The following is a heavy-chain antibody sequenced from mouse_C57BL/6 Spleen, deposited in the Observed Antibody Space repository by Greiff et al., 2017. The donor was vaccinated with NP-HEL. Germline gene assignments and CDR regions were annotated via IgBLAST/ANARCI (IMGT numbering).Heavy chain of an antibody. D-gene: IGHD2-3*01. Sequence: VQLQQSGPELVKPGASVKISCKASGYTFTDYYMNWVKQSHGKSLEWIGDINPNNGGTSYNQKFKGKATLTVDKSSSTAYMELRSLTSEDSAVYYCARREAVTTPPDDWGQGTTLTVAS. CDR1: GYTFTDYY. CDR2: INPNNGGT. J-gene: IGHJ2*01. CDR3: ARREAVTTPPDD. V-gene: IGHV1-26*01.